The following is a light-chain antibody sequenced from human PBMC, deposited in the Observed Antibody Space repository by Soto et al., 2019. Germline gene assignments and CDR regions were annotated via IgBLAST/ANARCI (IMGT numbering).Light chain of an antibody. Sequence: QAVVTQPPSASGTPGQRVTISCSGSSSNIGSNTVNWYQQLPGTAPKLLIYSNNQRPAGVPDRFSGSKSGTSASLAISVLQSEDEADYYCAAWDDSLKGPLYVFGTGTKLTVL. CDR2: SNN. CDR3: AAWDDSLKGPLYV. J-gene: IGLJ1*01. V-gene: IGLV1-44*01. CDR1: SSNIGSNT.